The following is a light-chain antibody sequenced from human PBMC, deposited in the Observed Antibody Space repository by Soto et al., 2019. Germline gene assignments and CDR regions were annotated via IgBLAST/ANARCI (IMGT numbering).Light chain of an antibody. Sequence: QSVLTQPPSASGTPGQGVTISCSGSTSNIGSNYVYWYQQLPGTAPKLLIYRNNHRPSGVPDRFSASKSGTSASLAISGLRSDDEADYFCATWDDSLNGFYVFGTGTKLTVL. V-gene: IGLV1-47*01. J-gene: IGLJ1*01. CDR2: RNN. CDR1: TSNIGSNY. CDR3: ATWDDSLNGFYV.